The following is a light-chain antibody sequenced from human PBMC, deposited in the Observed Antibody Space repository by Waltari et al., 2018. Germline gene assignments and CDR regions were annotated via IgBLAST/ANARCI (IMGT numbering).Light chain of an antibody. V-gene: IGLV3-21*04. J-gene: IGLJ3*02. CDR3: QVWDSYSAHVV. Sequence: SYVLLQPPSVSVAPGKTATITCGGDHIGRKSVHWYQQRPGQAPVLVINNDSDRPSGIAERLSGSNSGNTATLTISRVEAGDEADYYCQVWDSYSAHVVFGGGTKLTVL. CDR1: HIGRKS. CDR2: NDS.